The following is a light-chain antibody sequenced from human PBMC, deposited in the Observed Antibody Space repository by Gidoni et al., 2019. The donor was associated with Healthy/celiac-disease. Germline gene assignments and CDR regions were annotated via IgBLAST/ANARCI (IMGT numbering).Light chain of an antibody. CDR1: QSVSSY. V-gene: IGKV3-11*01. Sequence: EIVLTQSTATLSLSPGERATLSWRASQSVSSYLAWYQQKPGQAPRLLIYDASNRATGIPARFSGSGSGTDFTLTISSLEPEDFAVYYCQQRSNWPPLTFGGGTKVEIK. CDR3: QQRSNWPPLT. CDR2: DAS. J-gene: IGKJ4*01.